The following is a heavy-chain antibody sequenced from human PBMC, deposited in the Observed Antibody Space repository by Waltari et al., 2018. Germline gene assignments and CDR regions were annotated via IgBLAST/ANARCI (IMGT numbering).Heavy chain of an antibody. CDR2: IRSKAYGGTT. CDR3: TRTGYSYGD. CDR1: GFTFGDYA. D-gene: IGHD5-18*01. Sequence: EVQLVESGGGLVQPGRSLRLSCTASGFTFGDYAMSWVRQAPGKGREWVGFIRSKAYGGTTEYAASVKGRFTISRDDSKSIAYLQMNSLKTEDTAVYYCTRTGYSYGDWGQGTLVTVSS. J-gene: IGHJ4*02. V-gene: IGHV3-49*04.